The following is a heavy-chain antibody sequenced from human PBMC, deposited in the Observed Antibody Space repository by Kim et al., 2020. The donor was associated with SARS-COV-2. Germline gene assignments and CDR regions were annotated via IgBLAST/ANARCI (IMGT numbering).Heavy chain of an antibody. CDR1: GGSFSGYY. J-gene: IGHJ4*02. CDR3: ARGGGYSYGAIDY. V-gene: IGHV4-34*01. D-gene: IGHD5-18*01. Sequence: SETLSLTCAVYGGSFSGYYWSWIRQPPGKGLAWIGEINHSGSTNYNPSLKSRVTISVDTSKNQFSLKLSSVTAADTAVYYCARGGGYSYGAIDYWGQGTLVTVST. CDR2: INHSGST.